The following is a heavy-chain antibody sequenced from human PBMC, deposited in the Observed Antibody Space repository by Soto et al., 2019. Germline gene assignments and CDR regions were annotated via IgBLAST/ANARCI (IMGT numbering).Heavy chain of an antibody. CDR1: GFTFDDNA. CDR3: AISQDRGGRTTFIY. V-gene: IGHV3-9*01. J-gene: IGHJ4*02. D-gene: IGHD3-16*01. Sequence: GGSLRLSCAVSGFTFDDNAMHWVRQAPEKGLEWVSGINWKSDIGYADSVKGRFTISRDNAKNSLYLQMNSLRAEDTALYYCAISQDRGGRTTFIYWGQGTQVTV. CDR2: INWKSDI.